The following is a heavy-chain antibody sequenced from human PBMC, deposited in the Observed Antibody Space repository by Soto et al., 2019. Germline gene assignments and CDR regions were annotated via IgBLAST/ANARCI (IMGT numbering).Heavy chain of an antibody. Sequence: GGSLRLSCAASGFTFSSYAMSRVRQAPGKGLEWVSAISGSGGSTYYADSVKGRFTVSRDNSKNTLYLQMNSLRAEDTAVYYCAKDLNPENYYDYGYFDYWGQGTLVTVSS. V-gene: IGHV3-23*01. CDR3: AKDLNPENYYDYGYFDY. D-gene: IGHD3-22*01. J-gene: IGHJ4*02. CDR1: GFTFSSYA. CDR2: ISGSGGST.